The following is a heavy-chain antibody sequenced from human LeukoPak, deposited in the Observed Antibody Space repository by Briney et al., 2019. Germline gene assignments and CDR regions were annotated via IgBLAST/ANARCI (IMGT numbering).Heavy chain of an antibody. CDR1: GYTFSGYW. Sequence: GGSLRLSCAASGYTFSGYWMHWVRQAPGKGLVWVSRTNPDGRITSYADSVKGRFSISRDNAKNTLSLQMDSLRVEDTGVYFCARDTTLGRTDSWGQGTLVTVSS. V-gene: IGHV3-74*03. CDR3: ARDTTLGRTDS. D-gene: IGHD1-1*01. J-gene: IGHJ4*02. CDR2: TNPDGRIT.